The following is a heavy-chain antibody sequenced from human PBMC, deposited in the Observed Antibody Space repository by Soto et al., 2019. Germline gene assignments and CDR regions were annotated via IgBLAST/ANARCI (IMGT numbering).Heavy chain of an antibody. CDR1: GGSISGYY. V-gene: IGHV4-59*01. Sequence: QVQLQESGPGLVKPSETLSLTCTVSGGSISGYYWSWIRQPPGKGLEWIGYIYYSGTTIYNPSLKSRVTISVDTSKNQFSLKLTSVTAADTAVYYCARRTSGYFGYWGQGTLVTVSS. CDR2: IYYSGTT. CDR3: ARRTSGYFGY. D-gene: IGHD6-19*01. J-gene: IGHJ4*02.